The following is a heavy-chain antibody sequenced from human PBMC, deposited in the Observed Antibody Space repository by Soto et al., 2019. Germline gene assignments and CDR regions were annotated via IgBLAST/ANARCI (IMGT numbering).Heavy chain of an antibody. CDR2: ISYDGSQK. J-gene: IGHJ3*02. CDR3: AIDAVYCNSVRCSHDAVDI. CDR1: GFAFNTCA. D-gene: IGHD2-2*01. Sequence: PGGSLRLSCAASGFAFNTCAMHWVRQAPGTGLEWVAVISYDGSQKYHADSVKGRFSMSRDNSKNTLYLQMNSLIVEDTAVYYCAIDAVYCNSVRCSHDAVDIWGQGTMVTVSS. V-gene: IGHV3-30-3*01.